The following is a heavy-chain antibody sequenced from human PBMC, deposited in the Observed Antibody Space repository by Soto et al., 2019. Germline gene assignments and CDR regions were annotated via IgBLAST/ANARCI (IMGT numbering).Heavy chain of an antibody. Sequence: EVQLVESGGGLVQPAGSLRLSCAASGFTFSDHYMDWVRQAPGKGLEWVGRIKNKANSYTTEYAAPGKGRFIISRDDSKNSVFLQINRLKTDDTAVYYCTRVRLGSIRSSDYWCEGILVTVSS. D-gene: IGHD3-3*02. V-gene: IGHV3-72*01. CDR1: GFTFSDHY. J-gene: IGHJ4*02. CDR2: IKNKANSYTT. CDR3: TRVRLGSIRSSDY.